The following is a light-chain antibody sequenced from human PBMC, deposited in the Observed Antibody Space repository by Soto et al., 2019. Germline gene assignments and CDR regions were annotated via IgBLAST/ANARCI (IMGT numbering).Light chain of an antibody. CDR1: SSNIGSTYD. CDR3: QSYDDSLSVHYV. V-gene: IGLV1-40*01. CDR2: GNT. Sequence: QPVLTQPPSVSGAPGQRVTISCTGSSSNIGSTYDVQWYQQLPGTAPKLLIHGNTNRPSGVPDRFSGSQSGTSASLAITGLQADDEADYYCQSYDDSLSVHYVFGTGTKLTVL. J-gene: IGLJ1*01.